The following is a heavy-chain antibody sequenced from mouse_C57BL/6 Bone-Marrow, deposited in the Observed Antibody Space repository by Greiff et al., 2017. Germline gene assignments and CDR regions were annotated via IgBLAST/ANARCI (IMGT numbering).Heavy chain of an antibody. CDR1: GYTFTEYT. CDR3: ARHGYYYGSSPHWYFDV. V-gene: IGHV1-62-2*01. D-gene: IGHD1-1*01. Sequence: VQLQESGAELVKPGASVKLSCKASGYTFTEYTIHWVKQRSGQGLEWIGWFYPGSGSITYNEKFKDKATLTADKSSSTVYMELSRLTSEDSAVYFCARHGYYYGSSPHWYFDVWGTGTTVTVSS. CDR2: FYPGSGSI. J-gene: IGHJ1*03.